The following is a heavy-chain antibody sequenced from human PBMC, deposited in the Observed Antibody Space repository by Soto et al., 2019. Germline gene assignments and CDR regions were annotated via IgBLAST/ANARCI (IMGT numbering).Heavy chain of an antibody. J-gene: IGHJ4*02. V-gene: IGHV2-5*02. CDR2: IYWDDDK. D-gene: IGHD3-3*01. CDR1: GFSLTTSGVG. CDR3: AHRVLRTVFGLVTTTVIYFDS. Sequence: QITLNESGPTQVKPRQTLTLTCTFSGFSLTTSGVGVGWIRQSPGKAPEWLALIYWDDDKRYSPSLKSRLTNTKDTSKNQVVLTMADLDPADTATYYCAHRVLRTVFGLVTTTVIYFDSWGQGTPVAVSS.